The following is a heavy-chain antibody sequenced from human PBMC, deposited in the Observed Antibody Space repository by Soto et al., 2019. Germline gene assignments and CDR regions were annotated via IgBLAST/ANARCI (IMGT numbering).Heavy chain of an antibody. CDR3: AKDAYTISTLYGGLDN. V-gene: IGHV3-30*18. CDR2: VSYDGNNQ. Sequence: QVQLVESGGGVVQPGRSLRLSCAASGFTFSTYGMHWVRQAPGRGLEWMAVVSYDGNNQYYADSVKGRFTISRDNSKNXLYLQMNSLRTADTAVYYCAKDAYTISTLYGGLDNWGQGTLVTVSS. CDR1: GFTFSTYG. J-gene: IGHJ4*02. D-gene: IGHD4-17*01.